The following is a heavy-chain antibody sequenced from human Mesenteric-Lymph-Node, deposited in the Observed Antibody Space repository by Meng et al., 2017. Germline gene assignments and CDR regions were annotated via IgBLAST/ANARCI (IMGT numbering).Heavy chain of an antibody. V-gene: IGHV4-31*03. D-gene: IGHD3-22*01. CDR2: IYYSGST. Sequence: QVQLQESGPGLVKPSQNLCLTCTVSGGSISSGGHSWSWIRQHPGKGLEWIAYIYYSGSTYYNPSLKSRVILSVDTSKNQFSLKLSSVTAADTAVYYCARVDSSGYFLDYWGQGTLVTVSS. J-gene: IGHJ4*01. CDR1: GGSISSGGHS. CDR3: ARVDSSGYFLDY.